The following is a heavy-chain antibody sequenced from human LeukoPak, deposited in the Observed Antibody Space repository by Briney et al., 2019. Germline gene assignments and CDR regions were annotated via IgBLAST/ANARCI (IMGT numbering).Heavy chain of an antibody. CDR1: GFIFSTYA. CDR3: ARDRGAARYYFDY. J-gene: IGHJ4*02. CDR2: ISYDGSNK. D-gene: IGHD2-15*01. Sequence: QPGRSLRLSCAASGFIFSTYAMHWVRQAPGKGLEWVAVISYDGSNKYYADSVKGRFTIPRDSSKSTLYLQMNSLGAEDTAVYYCARDRGAARYYFDYWGQGTLVTVSS. V-gene: IGHV3-30-3*01.